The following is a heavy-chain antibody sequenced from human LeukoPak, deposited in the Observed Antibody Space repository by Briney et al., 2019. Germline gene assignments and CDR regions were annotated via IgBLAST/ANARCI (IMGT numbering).Heavy chain of an antibody. CDR2: IYYSGST. Sequence: SETLSLTCTVSGGSISTSSYYWGWIRQPPGKGLECIGRIYYSGSTDYNPSLKSRVTISVDTSKNQFSLKLSSVTAADTAVYYCARVLLADSMLSYYYYYMDVWGKGTTVTVSS. V-gene: IGHV4-39*07. D-gene: IGHD2-8*01. J-gene: IGHJ6*03. CDR3: ARVLLADSMLSYYYYYMDV. CDR1: GGSISTSSYY.